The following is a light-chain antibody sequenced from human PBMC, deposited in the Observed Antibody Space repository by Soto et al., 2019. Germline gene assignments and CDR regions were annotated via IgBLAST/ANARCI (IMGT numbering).Light chain of an antibody. Sequence: EIVMTQSPATLSVSPGDRAALSCRASQSINTNLAWYQQKPGQAPRVLIYGASTRATGVPARFSGSGSGTEFTLTISSLQSEDFAVYYCQHYGTSLYTFGQGTKLEIK. CDR3: QHYGTSLYT. V-gene: IGKV3-15*01. J-gene: IGKJ2*01. CDR2: GAS. CDR1: QSINTN.